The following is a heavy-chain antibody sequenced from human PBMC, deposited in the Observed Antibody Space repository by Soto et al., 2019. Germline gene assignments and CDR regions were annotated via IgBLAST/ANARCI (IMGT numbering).Heavy chain of an antibody. Sequence: EVQLLESGGGLVQPGGSLRLSCAASGFTFSSYGMTWVRQAPGKGLEWVSTISGSGGSTYYADSVKGQFTISRDNSKNTLYLQMNSLRAEDTAVYYCAKGLYSASYFDSWGQGTLVTVSS. CDR2: ISGSGGST. V-gene: IGHV3-23*01. CDR3: AKGLYSASYFDS. J-gene: IGHJ4*02. CDR1: GFTFSSYG. D-gene: IGHD1-26*01.